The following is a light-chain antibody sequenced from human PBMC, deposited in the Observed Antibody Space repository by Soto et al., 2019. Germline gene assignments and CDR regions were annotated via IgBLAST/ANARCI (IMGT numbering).Light chain of an antibody. CDR2: KAS. CDR1: QTISSW. CDR3: QQVYGHTPA. J-gene: IGKJ5*01. V-gene: IGKV1-5*03. Sequence: DIQITQSPSTLYGSVGDRVTITCRDSQTISSWLAWYQQKPGKAPKLLIYKASPLESGVQSRFSGSGSGTEFTLTISSLQPEDLATSFCQQVYGHTPAFGPGTRLEIK.